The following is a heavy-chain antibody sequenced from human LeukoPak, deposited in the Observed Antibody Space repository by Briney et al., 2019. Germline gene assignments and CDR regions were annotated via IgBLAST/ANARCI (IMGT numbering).Heavy chain of an antibody. CDR1: GFTFSSYA. J-gene: IGHJ4*02. CDR3: AKDAELLGATNFGY. CDR2: ISGSGGST. D-gene: IGHD1-26*01. Sequence: PGGSLRLSCAAAGFTFSSYAMSWVRQAPGEGLDWVSAISGSGGSTYYADSVKGRFSISRDNSKNTLSLKMNSVRREDPAVYYCAKDAELLGATNFGYWGQGTLVTVSS. V-gene: IGHV3-23*01.